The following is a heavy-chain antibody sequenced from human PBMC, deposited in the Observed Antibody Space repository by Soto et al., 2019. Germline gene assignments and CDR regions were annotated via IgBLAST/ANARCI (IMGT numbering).Heavy chain of an antibody. CDR1: GYTFTSYA. CDR2: INAGNGNT. V-gene: IGHV1-3*01. J-gene: IGHJ4*02. D-gene: IGHD4-17*01. Sequence: QVQLVQSGAEVKKPGASVKVSCKASGYTFTSYAMHSVRQAPGQRLEWMGWINAGNGNTKYSQKFQGRVTITRDTSASTAYMELSSLRSEDTAVYYCAASPSYGANFDYWGQGTLVTVSS. CDR3: AASPSYGANFDY.